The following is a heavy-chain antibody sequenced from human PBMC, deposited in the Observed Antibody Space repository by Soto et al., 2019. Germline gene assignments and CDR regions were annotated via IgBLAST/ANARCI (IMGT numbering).Heavy chain of an antibody. D-gene: IGHD3-22*01. J-gene: IGHJ5*02. CDR1: GFTFSSYA. V-gene: IGHV3-23*01. CDR3: AKVASGYHAVNWFDP. Sequence: PGGSLRLSCAASGFTFSSYAMSWVRQAPGKGLEWVSAISGSGGSTYYADSVKGRFTISRDNSKNTLYLQMNSLRADDTAVYYCAKVASGYHAVNWFDPWGPETMVTVSS. CDR2: ISGSGGST.